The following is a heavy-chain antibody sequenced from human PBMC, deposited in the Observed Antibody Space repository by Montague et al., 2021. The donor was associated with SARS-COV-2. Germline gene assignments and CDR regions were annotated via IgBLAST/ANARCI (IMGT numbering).Heavy chain of an antibody. J-gene: IGHJ6*02. V-gene: IGHV4-39*07. CDR3: ARESSGCFFRRCSRCGMDV. CDR1: GGSISSSSYY. CDR2: IYYSGST. D-gene: IGHD6-19*01. Sequence: SETLSLTCTVSGGSISSSSYYWGWIRQPPGKGLEWIGSIYYSGSTYYNPCLKSRVTISVDTSKNQFSLKLSSVTAADTAVYYCARESSGCFFRRCSRCGMDVWGQGTTVTVSS.